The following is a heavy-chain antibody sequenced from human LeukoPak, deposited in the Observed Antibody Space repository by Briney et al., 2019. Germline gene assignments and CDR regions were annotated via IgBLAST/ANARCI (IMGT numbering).Heavy chain of an antibody. V-gene: IGHV1-2*02. CDR1: GYTFTGYY. CDR3: ARDVDIVVVPAASRYWYFDL. D-gene: IGHD2-2*03. J-gene: IGHJ2*01. CDR2: INPNSGGT. Sequence: ASVKVSCKASGYTFTGYYMHWVRQAPGQGLEWMGWINPNSGGTNYAQKFRGRVTMTRDTSISTAYMELSRLRSDDTAVYYCARDVDIVVVPAASRYWYFDLWGRGTLVTVSS.